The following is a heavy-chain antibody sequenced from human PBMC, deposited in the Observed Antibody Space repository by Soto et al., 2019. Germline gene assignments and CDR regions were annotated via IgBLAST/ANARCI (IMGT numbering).Heavy chain of an antibody. V-gene: IGHV1-18*01. D-gene: IGHD3-3*02. CDR1: GYTFTSFH. CDR3: ARDSPPIAS. Sequence: QVQLVQSGAQVKKPGASVKVSCKASGYTFTSFHISWVRQAPGQGLEWMGWISAYNGNTNYVQNPQGRLTMTIDPCTRTAYMELRSLRSDDTAMYYCARDSPPIASWGQGTLVTVSS. J-gene: IGHJ5*02. CDR2: ISAYNGNT.